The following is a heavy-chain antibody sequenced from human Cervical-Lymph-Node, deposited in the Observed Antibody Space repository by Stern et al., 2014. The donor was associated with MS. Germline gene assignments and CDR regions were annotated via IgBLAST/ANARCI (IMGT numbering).Heavy chain of an antibody. CDR1: GGSISSYY. CDR2: IYINGKT. CDR3: ARHQATGYNYISYYYGLDV. Sequence: VQLVESGPGLVKPSETLSLTCTVSGGSISSYYWSWIRQPPGKGLEWIGYIYINGKTNYNPSRKNRVTISGDASKDQFPLKLSSVTAADTAVYFCARHQATGYNYISYYYGLDVWGQGTTVTVSS. V-gene: IGHV4-59*08. D-gene: IGHD5-24*01. J-gene: IGHJ6*02.